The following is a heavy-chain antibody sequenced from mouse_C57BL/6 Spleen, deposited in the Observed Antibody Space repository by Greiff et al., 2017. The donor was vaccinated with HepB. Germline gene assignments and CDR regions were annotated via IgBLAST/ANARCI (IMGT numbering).Heavy chain of an antibody. D-gene: IGHD1-1*01. V-gene: IGHV5-17*01. Sequence: EVKLVESGGGLVKPGGSLKLSCAASGFTFSDYGMHWVRQAPEKGLEWVAYISSGSSTIYYADTVKGRFTISRDNAKNTLFLQMTSLRSEDTAVYYCARSPYYGRDFDYWGQGTTLTVSS. J-gene: IGHJ2*01. CDR3: ARSPYYGRDFDY. CDR2: ISSGSSTI. CDR1: GFTFSDYG.